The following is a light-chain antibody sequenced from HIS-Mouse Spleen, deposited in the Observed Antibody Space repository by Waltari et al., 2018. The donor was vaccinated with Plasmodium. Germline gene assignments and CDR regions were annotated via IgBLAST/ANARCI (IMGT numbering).Light chain of an antibody. CDR2: DVS. CDR3: GSYAGSYTYV. J-gene: IGLJ1*01. V-gene: IGLV2-11*01. Sequence: QSALTQPRSVSGSPGQSVTISCTGTSSDVGGYNYVPRYQQHPGQAPKIMIYDVSKRPSGVPVRCSGSRSGNTASLTISGLQAEDEADYYCGSYAGSYTYVFGTGTKVTVL. CDR1: SSDVGGYNY.